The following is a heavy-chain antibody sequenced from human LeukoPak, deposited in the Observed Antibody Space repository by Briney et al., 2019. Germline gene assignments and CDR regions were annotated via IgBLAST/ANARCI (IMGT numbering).Heavy chain of an antibody. CDR3: AHSLCNGGSCYSGFDF. CDR2: IYWDDDK. CDR1: GFSLSTSGVA. V-gene: IGHV2-5*02. D-gene: IGHD2-15*01. J-gene: IGHJ4*02. Sequence: SGPTLVNPTQTLTLTCTFSGFSLSTSGVAVGWIRQPPGKALEWLALIYWDDDKRYSPSLKNRLPITKDTSKTQVVLTMTNMDPVDTATYYCAHSLCNGGSCYSGFDFWGQGTLVTVSS.